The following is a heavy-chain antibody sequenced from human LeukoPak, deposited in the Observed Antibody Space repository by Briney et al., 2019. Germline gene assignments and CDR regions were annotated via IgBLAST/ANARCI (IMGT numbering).Heavy chain of an antibody. D-gene: IGHD1-26*01. V-gene: IGHV3-74*01. CDR3: VREMEQRNDVFQI. CDR1: GFTFSTYW. Sequence: GGSLRLSCAASGFTFSTYWMHWGRHAPGKGLVWVSRIRNDGSTTNYADSVRGRFTTSRDNAKNTLYLQMNSLTVEETAIYYCVREMEQRNDVFQIWGQGTMVSVSS. J-gene: IGHJ3*02. CDR2: IRNDGSTT.